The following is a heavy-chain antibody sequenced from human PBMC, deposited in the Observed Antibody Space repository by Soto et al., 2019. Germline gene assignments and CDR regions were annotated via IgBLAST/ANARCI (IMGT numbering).Heavy chain of an antibody. CDR3: AREGEGLLGYCSGGSCSDI. CDR2: INPNSGGT. D-gene: IGHD2-15*01. J-gene: IGHJ3*02. CDR1: GYTFTGYY. Sequence: ASVKVSCKASGYTFTGYYMHWVRQAPGQGLEWMGWINPNSGGTNYAQKFQGRVTMTRDTSISTAYMELSRLRSDDTAVYYCAREGEGLLGYCSGGSCSDIWGQGTMVNVPS. V-gene: IGHV1-2*02.